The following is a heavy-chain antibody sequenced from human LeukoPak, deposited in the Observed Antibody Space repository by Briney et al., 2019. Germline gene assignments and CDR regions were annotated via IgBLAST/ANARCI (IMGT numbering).Heavy chain of an antibody. J-gene: IGHJ3*02. CDR2: ISSNSANI. V-gene: IGHV3-21*01. CDR3: TSRYCTTTNCYSFYN. Sequence: GGSLRLSCAASGFTFSSYSMNWVRQAPGKGLEWVASISSNSANIFYADSVKGRFSISRENAKNSLYLQMNSRRVEHTAVYYCTSRYCTTTNCYSFYNCGHGALVTVSS. CDR1: GFTFSSYS. D-gene: IGHD2-2*01.